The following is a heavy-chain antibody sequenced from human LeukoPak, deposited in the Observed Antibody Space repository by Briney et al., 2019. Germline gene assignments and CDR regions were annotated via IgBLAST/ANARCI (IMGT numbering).Heavy chain of an antibody. V-gene: IGHV3-23*01. D-gene: IGHD1-7*01. Sequence: GGSLRLSCAASGFTFSSYWMNWARQAPGKGLEWVSAISGSGGSTYYADSVKGRFTISRDNSKNTLYLQMNSLRAEDTAVYYCAKDGLIGTTYYFDFWGQGTLVTVSS. CDR2: ISGSGGST. CDR1: GFTFSSYW. J-gene: IGHJ4*02. CDR3: AKDGLIGTTYYFDF.